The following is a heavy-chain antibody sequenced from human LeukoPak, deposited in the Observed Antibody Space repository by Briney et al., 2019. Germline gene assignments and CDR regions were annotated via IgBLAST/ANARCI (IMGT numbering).Heavy chain of an antibody. V-gene: IGHV3-30*18. CDR2: ISYDGSNK. Sequence: GGSLRLSCAASGFTFSSYGMHWVRQAPGKGLEWVAVISYDGSNKYYADSAKGRFTISGDNSKNTLYLQMNSLRAEDTAVYYCAKDRRYCSSTSCYFYDYWGQGTLVTVSS. D-gene: IGHD2-2*01. J-gene: IGHJ4*02. CDR1: GFTFSSYG. CDR3: AKDRRYCSSTSCYFYDY.